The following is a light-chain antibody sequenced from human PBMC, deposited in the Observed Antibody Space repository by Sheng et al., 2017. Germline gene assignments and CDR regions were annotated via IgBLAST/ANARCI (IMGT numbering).Light chain of an antibody. CDR2: DVS. CDR3: SSYTSSSTLSV. V-gene: IGLV2-14*03. CDR1: ISDVGGYNS. J-gene: IGLJ1*01. Sequence: QSALTQPASVSGSPGQSITISCTGTISDVGGYNSVSWYQQHPGKAPKLMIYDVSNRPSGVSNRFSGSKSGSTASLTISGLQAEDEADYYCSSYTSSSTLSVFGTGTKVTVL.